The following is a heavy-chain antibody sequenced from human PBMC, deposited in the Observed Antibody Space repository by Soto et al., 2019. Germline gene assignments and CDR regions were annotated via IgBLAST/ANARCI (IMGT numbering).Heavy chain of an antibody. Sequence: GGSLRLSCAASGFAFGSYAMSWVRQAPEKGLEWVSAISSGDGTPWYADSARGRFTISRDNSQNTVYLQMTGLRAEDTAIYYCAKDRNYPRDQFDDWGQGTLVTVSS. J-gene: IGHJ4*02. D-gene: IGHD1-7*01. CDR3: AKDRNYPRDQFDD. CDR2: ISSGDGTP. V-gene: IGHV3-23*01. CDR1: GFAFGSYA.